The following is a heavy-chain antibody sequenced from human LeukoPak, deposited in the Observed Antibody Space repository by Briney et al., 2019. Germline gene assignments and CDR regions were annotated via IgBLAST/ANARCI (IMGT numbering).Heavy chain of an antibody. J-gene: IGHJ4*02. CDR3: AKDAGFFGVEHFDY. CDR1: GFTFDDYG. Sequence: GGSLRLSCAASGFTFDDYGMSWVRQAPGKGLEWVSAISGSGGSTYYADSVKGRFTISRDNSKNTLYLQMNSLRAEDTAVYYCAKDAGFFGVEHFDYWGQGTLVTVSS. V-gene: IGHV3-23*01. D-gene: IGHD3-3*01. CDR2: ISGSGGST.